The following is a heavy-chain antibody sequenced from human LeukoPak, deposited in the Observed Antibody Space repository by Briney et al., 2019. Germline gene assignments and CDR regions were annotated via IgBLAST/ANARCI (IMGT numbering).Heavy chain of an antibody. V-gene: IGHV3-30-3*01. Sequence: QAGGSLRLSCAASGFTFSSYAMHWVRQAPGKGLEWVAVISYDGSNKYYADSVKGRFTISRDNAKNTLYLQMNSLGAEDTAVYYCARRINYYDSSGYYYVRYFDSWGQGTLVAVSS. CDR3: ARRINYYDSSGYYYVRYFDS. J-gene: IGHJ4*02. CDR2: ISYDGSNK. CDR1: GFTFSSYA. D-gene: IGHD3-22*01.